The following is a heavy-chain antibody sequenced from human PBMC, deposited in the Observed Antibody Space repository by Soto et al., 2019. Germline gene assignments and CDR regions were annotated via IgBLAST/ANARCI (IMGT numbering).Heavy chain of an antibody. CDR3: ARQVGDYYFDY. Sequence: SETLSLTCTVPGGFIRSTSYYWAWIRQPPGKGLEWIGSIFFNGSPDYNPSLQSRVTISVDTSKNQFSLKLSSVAAADTAVYSCARQVGDYYFDYWGQGTLVTSPQ. V-gene: IGHV4-39*01. CDR1: GGFIRSTSYY. J-gene: IGHJ4*02. D-gene: IGHD4-17*01. CDR2: IFFNGSP.